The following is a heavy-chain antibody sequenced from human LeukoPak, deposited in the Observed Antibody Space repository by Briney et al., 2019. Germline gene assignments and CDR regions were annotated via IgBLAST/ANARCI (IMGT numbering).Heavy chain of an antibody. CDR1: GFTFSVSA. Sequence: PGGSLRLSCAASGFTFSVSAMHWVRQASGKGLEWVGRIRSKANSYATAYAASVKGRFTISRDDSKNTAYLQMNSLKTEDTAVYYCTRRLNYYDSSGSDYWGQGTLVTVSS. CDR2: IRSKANSYAT. D-gene: IGHD3-22*01. J-gene: IGHJ4*02. V-gene: IGHV3-73*01. CDR3: TRRLNYYDSSGSDY.